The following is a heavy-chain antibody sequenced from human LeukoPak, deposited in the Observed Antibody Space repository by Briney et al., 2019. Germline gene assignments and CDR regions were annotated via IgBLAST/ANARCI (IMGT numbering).Heavy chain of an antibody. Sequence: GGSLRLSCAASGFTFSSYTMSWVRQAPGKGLEWVSAISGSGGSTYYADSVKGRFTISRDNSKNTPYLQMNSLRAEDTAVYYCAKGPSSSWPYYFDYWGQGTLVTVSS. D-gene: IGHD6-13*01. CDR3: AKGPSSSWPYYFDY. V-gene: IGHV3-23*01. J-gene: IGHJ4*02. CDR2: ISGSGGST. CDR1: GFTFSSYT.